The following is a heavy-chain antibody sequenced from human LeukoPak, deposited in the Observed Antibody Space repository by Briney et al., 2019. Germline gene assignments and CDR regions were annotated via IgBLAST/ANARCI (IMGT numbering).Heavy chain of an antibody. CDR2: ISAYNGNT. D-gene: IGHD3-22*01. Sequence: EASVKVSCKASGYTFTSYGISWVRQAPGQGLEWMGWISAYNGNTNYAQKLQGRVTMTTDTSTSTAYMELRSLRSDDTAVYYCARNDNYYDSSGYYPDYYGMDVRGQGTTVTVSS. V-gene: IGHV1-18*01. CDR3: ARNDNYYDSSGYYPDYYGMDV. CDR1: GYTFTSYG. J-gene: IGHJ6*02.